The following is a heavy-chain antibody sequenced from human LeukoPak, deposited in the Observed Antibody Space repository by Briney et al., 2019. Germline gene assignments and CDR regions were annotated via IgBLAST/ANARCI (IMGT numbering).Heavy chain of an antibody. CDR1: GGSISSGSHY. Sequence: SQTLSLTCTVSGGSISSGSHYWSWIRQPAGKGLEWIGRIYTSGSTNYNPSLKSRVTISVDTSKNQFSLKLSSVTAADTAVYYCARVPSSNYIPFDPWGQGTLVTVSS. D-gene: IGHD4-11*01. V-gene: IGHV4-61*02. J-gene: IGHJ5*02. CDR3: ARVPSSNYIPFDP. CDR2: IYTSGST.